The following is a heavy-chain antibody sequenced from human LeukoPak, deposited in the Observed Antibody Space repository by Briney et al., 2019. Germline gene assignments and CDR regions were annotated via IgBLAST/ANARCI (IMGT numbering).Heavy chain of an antibody. CDR1: GFNFPHYA. CDR3: ARDNNCDY. J-gene: IGHJ4*02. D-gene: IGHD5-24*01. V-gene: IGHV3-30-3*01. CDR2: ISYDGGNE. Sequence: GRSLRLSCAASGFNFPHYAMHWVRQAPGKGLEWVAVISYDGGNEYYADSVKGRFTISRDDSKNTLFLQMNSLRAEDTAVYYCARDNNCDYWGQGTLVTVSS.